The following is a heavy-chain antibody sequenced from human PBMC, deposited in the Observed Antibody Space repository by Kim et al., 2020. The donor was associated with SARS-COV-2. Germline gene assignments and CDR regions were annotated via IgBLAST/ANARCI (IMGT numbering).Heavy chain of an antibody. D-gene: IGHD5-12*01. J-gene: IGHJ6*02. CDR3: ARATMGDYYYGMDV. Sequence: AQKFQGRVTMTRDTSISTAYMELSRLRSDDTAVYYCARATMGDYYYGMDVWGQGTTVTVSS. V-gene: IGHV1-2*02.